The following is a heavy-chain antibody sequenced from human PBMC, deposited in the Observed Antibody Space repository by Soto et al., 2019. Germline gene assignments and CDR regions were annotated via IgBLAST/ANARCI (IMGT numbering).Heavy chain of an antibody. CDR1: GGTFSSYA. D-gene: IGHD1-1*01. J-gene: IGHJ6*02. Sequence: GASVKVSCKASGGTFSSYAISWVRQAPGQGLEWMGGIIPIFGTANYAQKFQGRVTITADESTSTAYMELSSLRSEDTAVYYCARDHRNSPVYYYGMDVWGQGTTVTVSS. CDR2: IIPIFGTA. CDR3: ARDHRNSPVYYYGMDV. V-gene: IGHV1-69*13.